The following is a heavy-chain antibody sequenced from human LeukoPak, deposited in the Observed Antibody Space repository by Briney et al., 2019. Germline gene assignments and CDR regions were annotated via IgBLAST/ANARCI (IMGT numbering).Heavy chain of an antibody. CDR3: ARVSSDDDYVWGSYRLDY. CDR2: IYYSGST. Sequence: SETLSLTCTVSGGSISSYYWSWIRQPPGKGLEWIGYIYYSGSTNYNPSLKSRVTISVDTSKNQFSLKLSSVTAADTAVYYCARVSSDDDYVWGSYRLDYWSQGILVTVSS. CDR1: GGSISSYY. J-gene: IGHJ4*02. V-gene: IGHV4-59*01. D-gene: IGHD3-16*02.